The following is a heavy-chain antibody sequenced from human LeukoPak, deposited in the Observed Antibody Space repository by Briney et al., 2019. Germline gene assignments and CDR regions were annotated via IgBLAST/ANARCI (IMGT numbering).Heavy chain of an antibody. Sequence: SETLSLTCTVSGYSISSGYYWGWIRQPPGKGLEWIGSIYHSGSTNYNPSLKSRVTISVDTSKNQFSLKLSSVTAADTAVYYCARHAPRYSSRHDYWGQGTLVTVSS. CDR1: GYSISSGYY. CDR2: IYHSGST. J-gene: IGHJ4*02. CDR3: ARHAPRYSSRHDY. V-gene: IGHV4-38-2*02. D-gene: IGHD6-13*01.